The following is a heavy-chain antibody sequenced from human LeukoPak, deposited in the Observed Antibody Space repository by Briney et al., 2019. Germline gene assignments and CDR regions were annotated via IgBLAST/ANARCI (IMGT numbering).Heavy chain of an antibody. CDR2: MYYSGST. J-gene: IGHJ6*02. V-gene: IGHV4-59*01. Sequence: SETLSLTCTVSGGSISGYYWSWIRQPPGKGLEWIGYMYYSGSTNYNPSLKSRVTISVDMSQNQFSLKLSSVTAADTAVYYCARPGSGSGSYYNSAYYYYGMDVWGQGTTVTVSS. D-gene: IGHD3-10*01. CDR3: ARPGSGSGSYYNSAYYYYGMDV. CDR1: GGSISGYY.